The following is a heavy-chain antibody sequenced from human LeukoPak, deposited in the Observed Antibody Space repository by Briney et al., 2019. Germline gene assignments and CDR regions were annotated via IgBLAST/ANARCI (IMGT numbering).Heavy chain of an antibody. CDR2: IHSSGST. CDR3: ARDSAYCSGGRCPKWFDP. D-gene: IGHD2-15*01. J-gene: IGHJ5*02. V-gene: IGHV4-31*03. CDR1: GGSINNPNYY. Sequence: SETLSLTCTVSGGSINNPNYYWTRIRQHPGKGLEWIGYIHSSGSTFYSPSLKSRLTISLDTSNNQFSLKLNSVTAADTAVYYCARDSAYCSGGRCPKWFDPWGQGALVTVSS.